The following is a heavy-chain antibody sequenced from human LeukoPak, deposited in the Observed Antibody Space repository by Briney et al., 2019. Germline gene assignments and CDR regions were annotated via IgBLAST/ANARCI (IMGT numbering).Heavy chain of an antibody. CDR3: ARRIAGRLINDAFDI. Sequence: GGSLRLSCAASGFTFSSYSMNWVGQAPGKGLEWVSSISSSSSYIYYADSVKGRFTISRDNAKNSLYLQMNSLRAEDTAVYYCARRIAGRLINDAFDIWGQGTMVTVSS. J-gene: IGHJ3*02. CDR2: ISSSSSYI. CDR1: GFTFSSYS. D-gene: IGHD6-6*01. V-gene: IGHV3-21*01.